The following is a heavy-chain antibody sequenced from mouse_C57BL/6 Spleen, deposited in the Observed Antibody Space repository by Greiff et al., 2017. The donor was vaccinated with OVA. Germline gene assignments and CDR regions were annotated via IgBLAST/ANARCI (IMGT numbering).Heavy chain of an antibody. CDR1: GFTFNDDY. V-gene: IGHV14-4*01. J-gene: IGHJ2*01. CDR3: TTGEVVATDY. Sequence: VQLQQSGAALVSPGASVQLSCTSSGFTFNDDYLHLLPQIPYPVLAWIGWIDPANGDTEYASKFQGKATITADTSSNTAYLQLSSLTSEDTAVYYCTTGEVVATDYWGQGTTLTVSS. CDR2: IDPANGDT. D-gene: IGHD1-1*01.